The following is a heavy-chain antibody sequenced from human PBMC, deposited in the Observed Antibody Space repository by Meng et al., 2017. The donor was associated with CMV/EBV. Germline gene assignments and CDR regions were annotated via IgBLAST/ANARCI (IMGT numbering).Heavy chain of an antibody. CDR1: GFTFSSYS. D-gene: IGHD3-3*01. CDR3: ARDSAYYDFWSGNPLLDY. J-gene: IGHJ4*02. Sequence: GGSLRLSCAASGFTFSSYSMNWVRQAPGKGLEWVSSISSSSSYIYYADSVKGRFTISRDNAKNSLYLQMYSLRAEDTAVYYCARDSAYYDFWSGNPLLDYWGQGTLVTVSS. V-gene: IGHV3-21*01. CDR2: ISSSSSYI.